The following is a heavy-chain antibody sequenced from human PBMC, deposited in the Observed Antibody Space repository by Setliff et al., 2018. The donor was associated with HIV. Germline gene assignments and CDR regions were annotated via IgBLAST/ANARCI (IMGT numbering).Heavy chain of an antibody. D-gene: IGHD1-1*01. CDR1: GGTFKNLA. J-gene: IGHJ3*01. CDR3: ANPHDGGAFDV. V-gene: IGHV1-69*13. CDR2: VIPSFATA. Sequence: SVKVSRKASGGTFKNLAISWVRQPPGQGLEWMGGVIPSFATANYAQEFQGRITITADELTSTVYMDLNSLKSEDSAVYYCANPHDGGAFDVWGQGTAVTVSS.